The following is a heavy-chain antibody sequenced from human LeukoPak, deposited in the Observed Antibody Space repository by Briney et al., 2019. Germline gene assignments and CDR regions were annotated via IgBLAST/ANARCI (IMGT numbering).Heavy chain of an antibody. Sequence: PSQTLSLTCIVSGGSISSGGYYWSWIRQHPGKGLEWFGYIYYSGSTYYNPSLKSRVTISVDTSKNQFSLKLSSVTAADTAVYYCARASTRDYGGKYYFDYWGQGTLVTVSS. CDR3: ARASTRDYGGKYYFDY. J-gene: IGHJ4*02. CDR2: IYYSGST. V-gene: IGHV4-31*03. CDR1: GGSISSGGYY. D-gene: IGHD4-17*01.